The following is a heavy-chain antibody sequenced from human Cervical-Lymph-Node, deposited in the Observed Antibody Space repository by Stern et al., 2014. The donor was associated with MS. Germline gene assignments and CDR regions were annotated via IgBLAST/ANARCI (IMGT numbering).Heavy chain of an antibody. V-gene: IGHV1-3*01. CDR3: ARAGYCSPSTCSDAFYI. Sequence: QVQLVQSGAEVKDPGASVKVSCKASGYSFISHAMHWVRQAPGQTFEWMGWINGDNGNTKYSQKLQGRVTITRDKTTSTAYMELSSLTSEDTAVYYCARAGYCSPSTCSDAFYIWGQGTMVTVSS. CDR2: INGDNGNT. J-gene: IGHJ3*02. CDR1: GYSFISHA. D-gene: IGHD2-15*01.